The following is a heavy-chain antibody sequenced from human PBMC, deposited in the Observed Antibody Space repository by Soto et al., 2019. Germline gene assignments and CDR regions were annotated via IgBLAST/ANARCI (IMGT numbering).Heavy chain of an antibody. V-gene: IGHV6-1*01. CDR3: VRSGFFIAVAGRATYYYSYGMDV. CDR2: TYYRSKWYN. Sequence: PSQTLSLTCAISGDSVSSDSAAWNWVRKSPSRGLEWLGRTYYRSKWYNDYAVSVNGRITINPDTSKNHFSLQLNSVTPEDTAVYYCVRSGFFIAVAGRATYYYSYGMDVWGRGTTVTVSS. J-gene: IGHJ6*02. CDR1: GDSVSSDSAA. D-gene: IGHD6-19*01.